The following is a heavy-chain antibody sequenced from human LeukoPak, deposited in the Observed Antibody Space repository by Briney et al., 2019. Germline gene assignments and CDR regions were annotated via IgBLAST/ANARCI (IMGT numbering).Heavy chain of an antibody. V-gene: IGHV5-10-1*01. J-gene: IGHJ4*02. CDR1: GYSFTNYW. Sequence: GESLRISCKGSGYSFTNYWISWVRQMPGKGLEWMGRIDPSDSYINYSPSFRGHVTISSDKSITTAYLQWSSLKASDTAMYYCARWYDSSGYYGYWGQGTLVTVSS. D-gene: IGHD3-22*01. CDR3: ARWYDSSGYYGY. CDR2: IDPSDSYI.